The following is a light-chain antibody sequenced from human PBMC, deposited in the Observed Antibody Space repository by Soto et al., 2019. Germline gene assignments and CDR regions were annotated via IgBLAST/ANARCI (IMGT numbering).Light chain of an antibody. CDR2: DAS. Sequence: EFVLTQSPCTLSLSPGERATLTCRASQSVSSYLAWYQQKPGQAPRLLIYDASNRATGIPARFSGSGSGTDFTLTISSLEPEDFAVYYCQQRSNWQITFGQGTRPEIK. CDR1: QSVSSY. V-gene: IGKV3-11*01. CDR3: QQRSNWQIT. J-gene: IGKJ5*01.